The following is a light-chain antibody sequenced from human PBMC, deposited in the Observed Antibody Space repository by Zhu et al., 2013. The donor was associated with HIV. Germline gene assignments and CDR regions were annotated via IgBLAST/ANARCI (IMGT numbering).Light chain of an antibody. V-gene: IGLV1-44*01. Sequence: QSVLTQPPSASGTPGQSVTIFCSGTTSNIGSNSVNWYRQLPQTAPKVLIYNNNQRPSGVPDRFSGSKSGTSGSLAITGLQPEDEAEYFCQSYDSSQSVVFGGGTKVTVV. CDR3: QSYDSSQSVV. CDR2: NNN. J-gene: IGLJ2*01. CDR1: TSNIGSNS.